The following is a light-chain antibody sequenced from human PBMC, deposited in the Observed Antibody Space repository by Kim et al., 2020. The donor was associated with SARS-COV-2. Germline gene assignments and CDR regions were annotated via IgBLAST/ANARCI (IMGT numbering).Light chain of an antibody. CDR2: GAS. J-gene: IGKJ1*01. V-gene: IGKV3-20*01. CDR1: QSFSSNY. Sequence: PGERAILSCRASQSFSSNYLAWYQQKPGQAPRLLIYGASNRATGIPDRFSGSGSGTDFTLTISRLEPEDFAVYYCHLYGTSPWTFGQGTKVDIK. CDR3: HLYGTSPWT.